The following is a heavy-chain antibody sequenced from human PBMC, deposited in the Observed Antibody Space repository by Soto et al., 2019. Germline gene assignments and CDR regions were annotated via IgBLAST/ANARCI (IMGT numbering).Heavy chain of an antibody. J-gene: IGHJ4*02. CDR2: IYTRGTT. D-gene: IGHD2-21*01. CDR3: AKLWGYYFES. V-gene: IGHV3-53*01. CDR1: GFSVNNNY. Sequence: GGSLRLSCSASGFSVNNNYMTWVRQAPGRRPEWVAVIYTRGTTHYADFATGRFTFSRDNSKNTLYLQMDSLRPEDTAVYYCAKLWGYYFESWGPGTLVTVSS.